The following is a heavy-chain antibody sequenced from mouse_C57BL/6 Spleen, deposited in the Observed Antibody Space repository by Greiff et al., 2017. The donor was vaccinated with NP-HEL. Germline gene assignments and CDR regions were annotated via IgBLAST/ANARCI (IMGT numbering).Heavy chain of an antibody. V-gene: IGHV1-18*01. D-gene: IGHD2-2*01. J-gene: IGHJ2*01. CDR2: INPKNGGT. CDR3: ERWECGCDYDFDY. CDR1: GYTFTDYN. Sequence: VQLQQSGPELVKPGASVKISCKASGYTFTDYNMDWVKQRPGKSLEWIGDINPKNGGTNYNQKFKGKATLTVDKSSSTAYMELRSLTSEDTAVYDCERWECGCDYDFDYWGQGTTLTVSS.